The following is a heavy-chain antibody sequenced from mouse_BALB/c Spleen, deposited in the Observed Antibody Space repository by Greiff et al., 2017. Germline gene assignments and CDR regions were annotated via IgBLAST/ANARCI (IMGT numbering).Heavy chain of an antibody. CDR2: IDPENGNT. V-gene: IGHV14-1*02. CDR1: GFNIKDYY. CDR3: ARHDLAYYFDY. J-gene: IGHJ2*01. Sequence: VQLQQSGAELVRPGALVKLSCKASGFNIKDYYMHWVKQRPEQGLEWIGWIDPENGNTIYDPKFQGKASITADTSSNTAYLQLSSLTSEDTAVYYCARHDLAYYFDYRGQGTTLTVSS.